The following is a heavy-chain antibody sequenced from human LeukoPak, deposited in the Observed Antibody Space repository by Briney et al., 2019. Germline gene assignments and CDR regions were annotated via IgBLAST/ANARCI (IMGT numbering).Heavy chain of an antibody. D-gene: IGHD5-18*01. J-gene: IGHJ4*02. Sequence: ASVKVSFKGSGYTFTGYYMHWVRQAPAQGLEWVGWINTNSGGRNYAQKFQGRVTMTRDTDISTASLELNRLSSDHPDVDDCSPXXAAMVNFGYCGQGTLVTDSS. V-gene: IGHV1-2*02. CDR1: GYTFTGYY. CDR3: SPXXAAMVNFGY. CDR2: INTNSGGR.